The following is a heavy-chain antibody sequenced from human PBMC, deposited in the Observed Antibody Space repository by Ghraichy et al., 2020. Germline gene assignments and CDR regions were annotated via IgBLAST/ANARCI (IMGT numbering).Heavy chain of an antibody. J-gene: IGHJ4*02. V-gene: IGHV3-21*01. CDR1: GFTFSSYS. CDR3: ARDISNDSSGWYIGPFDY. Sequence: GGSLRLSCAASGFTFSSYSMNWVRQAPGKGLEWVSSISSSSSYIYYADSVKGRFTISRDNAKNSLYLQMNSLRAEDTAVYYCARDISNDSSGWYIGPFDYWGQGTLVTVSS. CDR2: ISSSSSYI. D-gene: IGHD6-19*01.